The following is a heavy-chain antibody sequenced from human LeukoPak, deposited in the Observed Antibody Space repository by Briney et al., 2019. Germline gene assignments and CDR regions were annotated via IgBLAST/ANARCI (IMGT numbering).Heavy chain of an antibody. Sequence: GGSLRLSCAASGFTFSSSAMSWVHQAPGKGLEWVSAISNNGGYTYYADSVQGRFTISRDNSKSTLCLQMNSLRAEDTAVYYCAKQLGYCSDGSCYFPYWGQGTLVTVSS. CDR3: AKQLGYCSDGSCYFPY. J-gene: IGHJ4*02. D-gene: IGHD2-15*01. CDR1: GFTFSSSA. CDR2: ISNNGGYT. V-gene: IGHV3-23*01.